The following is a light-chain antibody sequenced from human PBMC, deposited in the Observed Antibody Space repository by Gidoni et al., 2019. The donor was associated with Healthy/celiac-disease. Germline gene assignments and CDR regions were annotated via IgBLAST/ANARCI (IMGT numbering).Light chain of an antibody. Sequence: EIVLTQSPATLSLSPGERATLSCRASQSVSSYLAWYQQKPGQAPRLLIYDAANRATGIPARFSCSWSGTDFTLTISSLEPEDFAVYYCQQRSNWPPSITFGQGTRLEIK. CDR1: QSVSSY. CDR2: DAA. CDR3: QQRSNWPPSIT. V-gene: IGKV3-11*01. J-gene: IGKJ5*01.